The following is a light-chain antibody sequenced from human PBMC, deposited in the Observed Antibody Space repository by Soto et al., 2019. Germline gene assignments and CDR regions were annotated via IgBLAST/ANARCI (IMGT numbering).Light chain of an antibody. Sequence: EIVLSQSPGTLSLSPGDRATLSCRASQSLSSRFLAWFQQIPGQAPRLLIYGISNRAAGIPERFSGSGSGTDFTLTISRLEPEDFAVYYCQQYGSSLWTFVQGTKVEIK. V-gene: IGKV3-20*01. CDR3: QQYGSSLWT. CDR1: QSLSSRF. J-gene: IGKJ1*01. CDR2: GIS.